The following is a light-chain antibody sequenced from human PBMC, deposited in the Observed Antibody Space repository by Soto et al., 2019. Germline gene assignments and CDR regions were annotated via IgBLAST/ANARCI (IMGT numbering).Light chain of an antibody. CDR2: GAS. CDR1: QNIGIN. CDR3: LQYNSFPRT. Sequence: EIVMTQSPATLSVFQGERAIISCRASQNIGINFAWYQQKLGQVPRLLIYGASTRAYGVPDRFSGSGSGTDFTLTISSVQSEDDAVYYCLQYNSFPRTFGQGTKVEL. J-gene: IGKJ1*01. V-gene: IGKV3-15*01.